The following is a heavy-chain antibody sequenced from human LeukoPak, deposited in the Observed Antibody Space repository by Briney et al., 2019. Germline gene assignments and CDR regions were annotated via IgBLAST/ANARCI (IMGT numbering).Heavy chain of an antibody. CDR2: INPSGGST. CDR3: ARDIDLAGERQGNYYYGMDV. Sequence: GASVKVSCKASGYTFTSYYMHWVRQAPGQGLEWMGIINPSGGSTSYAQKLQGRVTMTTDTSTSTAYMELRSLRSDDTAVYYCARDIDLAGERQGNYYYGMDVRGQGTTVTVSS. J-gene: IGHJ6*02. V-gene: IGHV1-46*01. D-gene: IGHD3-10*01. CDR1: GYTFTSYY.